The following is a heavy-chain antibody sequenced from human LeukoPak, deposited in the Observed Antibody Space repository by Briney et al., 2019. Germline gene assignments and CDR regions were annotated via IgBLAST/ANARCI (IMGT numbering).Heavy chain of an antibody. D-gene: IGHD3-22*01. J-gene: IGHJ6*02. V-gene: IGHV6-1*01. CDR1: GDSVSSNRAA. CDR3: ARAADSRGSGMGV. CDR2: TYYRSRWYN. Sequence: SQTLSLTCAIPGDSVSSNRAAWNWIRQSPSRGLEWLGRTYYRSRWYNDYVESVKSRITINPDTSKNQFSLQLNSVTPEDTAVYYCARAADSRGSGMGVWGQGTTVTVSS.